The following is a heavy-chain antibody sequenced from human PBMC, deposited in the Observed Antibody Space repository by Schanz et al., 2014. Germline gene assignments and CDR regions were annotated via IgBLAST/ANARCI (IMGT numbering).Heavy chain of an antibody. CDR3: ARVALPGYSSPRDAFDI. CDR1: GITFSSHS. V-gene: IGHV3-48*04. CDR2: ITYNGGTI. Sequence: EVQLVESGGGWVQPGGSLRLSCAASGITFSSHSFNWVRQAPGKGLEWISYITYNGGTIYYADSVKGRFTISRDNAKNSLYLQMNGLRAEDTAVYYCARVALPGYSSPRDAFDIWGQGTMVTVSS. D-gene: IGHD5-18*01. J-gene: IGHJ3*02.